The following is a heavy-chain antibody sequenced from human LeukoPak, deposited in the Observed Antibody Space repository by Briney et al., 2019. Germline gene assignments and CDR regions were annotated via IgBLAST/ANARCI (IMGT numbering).Heavy chain of an antibody. V-gene: IGHV3-23*01. J-gene: IGHJ4*02. Sequence: GGSLRLSCAASGFIFSKYAMNWVRQAPEKGVAWVSAISGSGGATDYADSVKGRFTISRDNSNNTVFLEMNSLRAEDTAVYYCAKDGRAVAGTGLDYWGLGTLVTVSS. CDR3: AKDGRAVAGTGLDY. CDR1: GFIFSKYA. CDR2: ISGSGGAT. D-gene: IGHD6-19*01.